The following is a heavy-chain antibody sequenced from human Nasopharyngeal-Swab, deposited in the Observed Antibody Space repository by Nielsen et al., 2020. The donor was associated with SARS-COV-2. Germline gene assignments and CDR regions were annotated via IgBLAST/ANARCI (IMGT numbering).Heavy chain of an antibody. D-gene: IGHD3-22*01. CDR3: ARRNGYYYDSSGPGLDAFDI. Sequence: GESLKISCAASGFIFSSYDMYWVRQAPGKGLEWVALISYDGRNKYYADSMKGRFTISRDNSKNALYLHMNSLRAEDTAVYSCARRNGYYYDSSGPGLDAFDIWGQGTMVTVSS. CDR1: GFIFSSYD. V-gene: IGHV3-30*03. CDR2: ISYDGRNK. J-gene: IGHJ3*02.